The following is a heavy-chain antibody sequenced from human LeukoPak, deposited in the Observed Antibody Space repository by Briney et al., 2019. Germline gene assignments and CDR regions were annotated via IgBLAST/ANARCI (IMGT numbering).Heavy chain of an antibody. J-gene: IGHJ4*02. CDR3: ARSDYGDYSAYFDS. CDR2: IYYSGST. D-gene: IGHD4-17*01. Sequence: SETLSLTCTVPGGSISNYYWSWIRQPPGKGLEWIGYIYYSGSTNYNPSLKSRVTISVDTSKSQFSLNLSSVTAADTAVYYCARSDYGDYSAYFDSWGQGTLVTVSS. CDR1: GGSISNYY. V-gene: IGHV4-59*01.